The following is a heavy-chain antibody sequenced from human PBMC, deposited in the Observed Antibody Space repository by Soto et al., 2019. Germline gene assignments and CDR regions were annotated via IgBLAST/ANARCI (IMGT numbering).Heavy chain of an antibody. CDR1: GFTFSSSS. CDR3: ARVHSSRWFKVDY. V-gene: IGHV3-48*02. D-gene: IGHD6-19*01. J-gene: IGHJ4*02. Sequence: EVQLVESGGGLVQPGGSLRLSCAASGFTFSSSSMNWVRQAPGKGPEWVSYISSSSSTINYADSVRGRFTISRDNAKNSLYLQMNSLRDEDTAVYYCARVHSSRWFKVDYWGQGTLVTVSS. CDR2: ISSSSSTI.